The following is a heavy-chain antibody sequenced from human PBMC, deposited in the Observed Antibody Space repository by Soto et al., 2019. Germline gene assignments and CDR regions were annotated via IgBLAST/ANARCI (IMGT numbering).Heavy chain of an antibody. CDR3: ERGGTPIDY. CDR1: GYTFTNFG. Sequence: ASVKVSCKASGYTFTNFGISWVRQAPGQGLEWMGWISAYNGNTNSAQKFQDRVTMTTDTSTSTAYMELRSLRSDDTAIYYCERGGTPIDYWGQGTLVTVSS. CDR2: ISAYNGNT. V-gene: IGHV1-18*01. J-gene: IGHJ4*02. D-gene: IGHD3-16*01.